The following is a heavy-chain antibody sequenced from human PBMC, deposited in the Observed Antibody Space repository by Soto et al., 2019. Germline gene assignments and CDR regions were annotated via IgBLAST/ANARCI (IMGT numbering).Heavy chain of an antibody. CDR1: GGTFSSYA. Sequence: SVKVSCKASGGTFSSYAISWVRQAPGQGLEWMGGIIPIFGTANYAQKFQGRVTITADESTSTAYMELSSLRSEDAAVYYCAREGDSGSYYGGYYYYGMDVWGHGTTVTVSS. D-gene: IGHD1-26*01. V-gene: IGHV1-69*13. J-gene: IGHJ6*02. CDR3: AREGDSGSYYGGYYYYGMDV. CDR2: IIPIFGTA.